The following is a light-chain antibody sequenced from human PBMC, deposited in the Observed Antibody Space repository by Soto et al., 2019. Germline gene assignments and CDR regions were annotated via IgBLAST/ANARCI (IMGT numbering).Light chain of an antibody. V-gene: IGKV1-39*01. CDR2: AAS. CDR3: QQNYSIPIT. J-gene: IGKJ5*01. CDR1: QSISTY. Sequence: DIQMTQSPSSLSASIGDRVTITCRASQSISTYLNWYHQKPGKAPDLLIYAASSLKSGVPSRFSGSGSGPHFTLTITGLQPADFATYYCQQNYSIPITFGQGTRLEIK.